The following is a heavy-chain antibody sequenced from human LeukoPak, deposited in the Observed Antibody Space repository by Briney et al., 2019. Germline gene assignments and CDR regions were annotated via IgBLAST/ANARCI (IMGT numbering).Heavy chain of an antibody. J-gene: IGHJ4*02. CDR2: ISSSSSSYI. Sequence: GGSLRLSCAASGFTFSSYSMNWVRQAPGKGLEWVSSISSSSSSYIYYADSVKGRFTISSDNAKNSLYLQMNSLRAEDTAVYYCARAYRYCSGGSCYSALYYFDYWGQGTLVTVSS. V-gene: IGHV3-21*01. CDR1: GFTFSSYS. CDR3: ARAYRYCSGGSCYSALYYFDY. D-gene: IGHD2-15*01.